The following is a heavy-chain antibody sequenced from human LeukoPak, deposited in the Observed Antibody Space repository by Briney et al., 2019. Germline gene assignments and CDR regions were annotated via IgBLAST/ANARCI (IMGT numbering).Heavy chain of an antibody. Sequence: PGGSLRLSCAASGFTVSSNYMSWVRQAPGKGLEWVSVIYSGGSTYYADSVKGRFTISRDNSKNTLYLQMNSLRAEDTAVYYCARGKRSIAVAGTVQLDYWGQGTLVTVSS. V-gene: IGHV3-53*01. D-gene: IGHD6-19*01. J-gene: IGHJ4*02. CDR3: ARGKRSIAVAGTVQLDY. CDR1: GFTVSSNY. CDR2: IYSGGST.